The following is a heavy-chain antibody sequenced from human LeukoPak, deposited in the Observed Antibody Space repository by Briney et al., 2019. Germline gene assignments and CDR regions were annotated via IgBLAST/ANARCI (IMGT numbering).Heavy chain of an antibody. CDR2: INQDGSKK. CDR1: GFSFSGYW. Sequence: GGALRLSCEASGFSFSGYWVTWVRQAPGKGLEWVANINQDGSKKFYVDSVKGRFTISRDNAKKSLYLQLNSLRAEDTAVYYCARDWKNIGSSGSETYPPWYWGQGTLVTVSS. D-gene: IGHD3-10*01. J-gene: IGHJ4*02. CDR3: ARDWKNIGSSGSETYPPWY. V-gene: IGHV3-7*01.